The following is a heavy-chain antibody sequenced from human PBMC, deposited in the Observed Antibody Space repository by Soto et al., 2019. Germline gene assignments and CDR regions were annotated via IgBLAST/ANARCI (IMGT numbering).Heavy chain of an antibody. Sequence: ASVKVSCKASGYTFTSYGISWVRQAPGQGLEWMGWISAYNGNTNYAQKLQGRVTMTTDTSTSTAYMELRSLRSDDTAVYYCARKYYHFWGVGPIDYWGQGTLVTVSS. D-gene: IGHD3-3*01. V-gene: IGHV1-18*01. J-gene: IGHJ4*02. CDR1: GYTFTSYG. CDR3: ARKYYHFWGVGPIDY. CDR2: ISAYNGNT.